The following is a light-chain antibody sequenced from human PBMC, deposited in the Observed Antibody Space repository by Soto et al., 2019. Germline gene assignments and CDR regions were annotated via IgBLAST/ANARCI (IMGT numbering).Light chain of an antibody. Sequence: NFMLTQPNSVSESPGKTVTISCTRSSGNIASKYVQWYQQRPGSAPSTVIYEYYERPSGVPDRFSGAIDSSSNSASLTISGLKTEDEADYYCQSYDNYNVVFGGGTKLTVL. CDR3: QSYDNYNVV. CDR1: SGNIASKY. J-gene: IGLJ2*01. CDR2: EYY. V-gene: IGLV6-57*04.